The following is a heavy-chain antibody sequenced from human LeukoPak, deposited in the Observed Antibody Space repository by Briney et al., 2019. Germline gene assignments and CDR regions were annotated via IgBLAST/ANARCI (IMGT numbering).Heavy chain of an antibody. CDR1: GFTFSSYW. Sequence: PGGSLRLSXAASGFTFSSYWMSWVRQAPGKGLEWVANIKQDGSEKYYVDSVKGRFTVSRDNAKNSLFLQMNSLKAEDTAVYFCARDADLGATITGAFDIWGQGTLVVVSS. D-gene: IGHD5-24*01. V-gene: IGHV3-7*01. CDR3: ARDADLGATITGAFDI. CDR2: IKQDGSEK. J-gene: IGHJ3*02.